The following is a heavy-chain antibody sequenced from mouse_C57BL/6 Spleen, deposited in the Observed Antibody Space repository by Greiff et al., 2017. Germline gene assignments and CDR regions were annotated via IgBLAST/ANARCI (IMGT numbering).Heavy chain of an antibody. J-gene: IGHJ2*01. CDR3: ARDLRGYDYDEEDY. V-gene: IGHV3-6*01. CDR2: ISYDGSN. D-gene: IGHD2-4*01. Sequence: EVKLMESGPGLVKPSQSLSLTCSVTGYSITSGYYWNWIRQFPGNKLEWMGYISYDGSNNYNPSLKNRISITRDTSKNQFFLKLNSVTTEDTATYYCARDLRGYDYDEEDYWGQGTTLTVSS. CDR1: GYSITSGYY.